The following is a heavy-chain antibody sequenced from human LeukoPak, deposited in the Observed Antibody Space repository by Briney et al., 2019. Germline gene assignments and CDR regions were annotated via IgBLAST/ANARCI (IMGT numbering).Heavy chain of an antibody. D-gene: IGHD3-10*01. J-gene: IGHJ4*02. CDR1: GGSFSGYY. CDR2: INHSGST. Sequence: SETLSLTCAVYGGSFSGYYWSWIRQPPGKGLEWIGEINHSGSTNYNPSLKSRVTISVDTSKNQFSLKLSSVTAADTAVYYCISAHGDYWGQGTLVTVSS. CDR3: ISAHGDY. V-gene: IGHV4-34*01.